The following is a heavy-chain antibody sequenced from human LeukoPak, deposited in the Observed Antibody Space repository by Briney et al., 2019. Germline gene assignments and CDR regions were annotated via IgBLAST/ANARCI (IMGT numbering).Heavy chain of an antibody. D-gene: IGHD4-4*01. V-gene: IGHV4-31*03. Sequence: SQTLSLTCTVSGGSISSGGYYWSWIRQHPGKGLEWIGYIYYSGSTYYNPPLKSRVTISVDTSKNQFSLKLTSVTAADTAVYYCARVGGDGYSPLDYWGQGTLVTVSS. CDR2: IYYSGST. CDR1: GGSISSGGYY. J-gene: IGHJ4*02. CDR3: ARVGGDGYSPLDY.